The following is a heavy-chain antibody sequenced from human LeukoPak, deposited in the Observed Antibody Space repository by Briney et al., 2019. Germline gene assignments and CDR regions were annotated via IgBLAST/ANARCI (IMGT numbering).Heavy chain of an antibody. CDR2: IIPIFGTA. D-gene: IGHD3-3*01. J-gene: IGHJ4*02. CDR3: ARDQIGEYYDFWSGYYGGYFDY. CDR1: GGTFSSYA. V-gene: IGHV1-69*01. Sequence: GSSVKVSCKASGGTFSSYAISWVRQAPGQGLEWMGGIIPIFGTANYAQKFQGRVTITADESTSTAYMELSSLRSEDTAVYYCARDQIGEYYDFWSGYYGGYFDYWGQGTLVTVSS.